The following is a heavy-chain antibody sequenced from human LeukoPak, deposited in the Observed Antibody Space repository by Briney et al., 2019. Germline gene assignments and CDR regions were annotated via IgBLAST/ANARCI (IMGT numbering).Heavy chain of an antibody. CDR3: AKVRGYSYPYYFDY. V-gene: IGHV3-23*01. CDR1: GFTFSSYA. J-gene: IGHJ4*02. CDR2: ISGSDGST. Sequence: QTGGSLRLSCAASGFTFSSYAMSWVRQAPGKGLEWVSAISGSDGSTYYADSVKGRFTISRDNSKNTLYLQMNSLRAEDTAVYYCAKVRGYSYPYYFDYWGQGTLVTVSS. D-gene: IGHD5-18*01.